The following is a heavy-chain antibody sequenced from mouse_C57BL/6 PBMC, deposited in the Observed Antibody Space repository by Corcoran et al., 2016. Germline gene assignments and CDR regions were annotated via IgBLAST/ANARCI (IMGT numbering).Heavy chain of an antibody. Sequence: QVQPQKSGAEPVKPEASVKISCQASCYAFSSYWMNCVEQRPGKGREWMGQIYPGDGDTTYNGKFKGKATLTADKSSSTAYMQLSNLTSEDSAVCFCARSDSIYFDYWGQGTTLTVSS. J-gene: IGHJ2*01. D-gene: IGHD2-10*02. CDR3: ARSDSIYFDY. V-gene: IGHV1-80*01. CDR1: CYAFSSYW. CDR2: IYPGDGDT.